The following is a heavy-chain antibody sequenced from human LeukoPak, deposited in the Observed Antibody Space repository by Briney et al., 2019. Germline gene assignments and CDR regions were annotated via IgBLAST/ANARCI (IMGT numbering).Heavy chain of an antibody. Sequence: GGSLRLSCAASGFTFSSYAMSWVRQAPGKGLEWVSAISGSGGSTYYADSVKGRFTISRDNSKNTLYLQMNSLRAEDTAVYYCAKYGSHRPVYYGMEVWGQGNKVTVSS. CDR3: AKYGSHRPVYYGMEV. CDR1: GFTFSSYA. J-gene: IGHJ6*02. V-gene: IGHV3-23*01. CDR2: ISGSGGST. D-gene: IGHD1-26*01.